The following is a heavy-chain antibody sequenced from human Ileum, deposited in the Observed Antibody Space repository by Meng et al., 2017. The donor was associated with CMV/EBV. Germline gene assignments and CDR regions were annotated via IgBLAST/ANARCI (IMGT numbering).Heavy chain of an antibody. Sequence: HVHQQESGAGLFEPSVTLSLTCAVHGGSLKDSYWTWIRQAPGKGLEWIGEIHPSGITNYNPSLESRVTISEDTSNNQFSLRLTSLTAGDTAVYYCARGWDNNKVGVHWGQGTLVTVSS. D-gene: IGHD1/OR15-1a*01. CDR3: ARGWDNNKVGVH. V-gene: IGHV4-34*01. J-gene: IGHJ4*02. CDR2: IHPSGIT. CDR1: GGSLKDSY.